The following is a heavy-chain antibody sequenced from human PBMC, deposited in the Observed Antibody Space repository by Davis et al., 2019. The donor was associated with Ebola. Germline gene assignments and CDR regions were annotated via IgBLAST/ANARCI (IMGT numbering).Heavy chain of an antibody. CDR1: GGSFSGYY. V-gene: IGHV4-34*01. D-gene: IGHD3-22*01. CDR2: INHSGST. CDR3: ARGPYYYDSSGYYGSGRIDY. J-gene: IGHJ4*02. Sequence: MPGGSLRLSCAVYGGSFSGYYWSWIRQPPGKGLEWIGEINHSGSTNYNPSLKSRVTISVDTSKNQFSLKLSSVTAADTAVYYCARGPYYYDSSGYYGSGRIDYWGQGTLVTVSS.